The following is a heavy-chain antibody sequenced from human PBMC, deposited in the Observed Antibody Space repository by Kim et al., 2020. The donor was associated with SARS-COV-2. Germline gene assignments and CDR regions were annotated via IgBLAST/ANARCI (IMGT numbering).Heavy chain of an antibody. J-gene: IGHJ6*02. V-gene: IGHV3-21*01. CDR1: GFTFSSYS. CDR3: ARVFSGDSSSWYWGPYYYYGMDV. D-gene: IGHD6-13*01. Sequence: GGSLRLSCAASGFTFSSYSMNWVRQAPGKGLEWVSSISSSSSYIYYADSVKGRFTISRDNAKNSLYLQMNSLRAEDTAVYYCARVFSGDSSSWYWGPYYYYGMDVWGQGTTVTVSS. CDR2: ISSSSSYI.